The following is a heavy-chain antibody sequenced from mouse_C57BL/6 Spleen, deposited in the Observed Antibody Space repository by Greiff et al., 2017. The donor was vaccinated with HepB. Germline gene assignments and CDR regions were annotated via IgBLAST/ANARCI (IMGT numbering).Heavy chain of an antibody. CDR2: IDPSDSYT. CDR1: GYTFTSYW. J-gene: IGHJ2*01. Sequence: QVQLKQPGAELVKPGASVKLSCKASGYTFTSYWMQWVKQRPGQGLEWIGEIDPSDSYTNYNQKFKGKATLTVDTSSSTAYMQLSSLTSEDSAVYYCARRSALEGFDYWGQGTTLTVSS. CDR3: ARRSALEGFDY. V-gene: IGHV1-50*01.